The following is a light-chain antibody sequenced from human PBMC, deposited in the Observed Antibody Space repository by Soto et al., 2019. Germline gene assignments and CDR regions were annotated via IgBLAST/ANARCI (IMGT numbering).Light chain of an antibody. V-gene: IGKV3-15*01. CDR1: QSVSSN. CDR2: GAS. CDR3: QQYNNWPPDRT. Sequence: EIVMTQSPATLSVSPGERATLSCRASQSVSSNLAWYQQKPGQAPRLLIYGASTRATGIPARCSGSGYGTEFTLTISSMQSEDFEIYFCQQYNNWPPDRTFGQGTKVEIK. J-gene: IGKJ1*01.